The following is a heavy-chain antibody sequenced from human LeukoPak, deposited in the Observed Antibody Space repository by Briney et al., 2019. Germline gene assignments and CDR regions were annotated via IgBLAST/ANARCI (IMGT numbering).Heavy chain of an antibody. D-gene: IGHD3-9*01. CDR1: GFTFSSYS. Sequence: PGGSLRLSCAASGFTFSSYSMNWVRQAPGKGLEWVSSISSSSSYIYYADSVKGRFTISRDNAKNSLYLQMNSLRAEDTAVYYCARGGFAWLLGDYWGQGTLVTVSS. J-gene: IGHJ4*02. CDR2: ISSSSSYI. V-gene: IGHV3-21*01. CDR3: ARGGFAWLLGDY.